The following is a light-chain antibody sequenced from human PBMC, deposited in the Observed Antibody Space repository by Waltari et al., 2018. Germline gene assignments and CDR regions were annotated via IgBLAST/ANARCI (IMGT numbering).Light chain of an antibody. CDR1: QSVSRA. J-gene: IGKJ1*01. CDR2: GAS. Sequence: EIVLTQSPGTLSLSLGESATLSCRASQSVSRALTWYQQKPGQAPRLLIYGASTRATGIPDRFSGSGYGTDFSLTISRLEPDDFAVYYCQHYLRLPVTFGQGTTVEI. V-gene: IGKV3-20*01. CDR3: QHYLRLPVT.